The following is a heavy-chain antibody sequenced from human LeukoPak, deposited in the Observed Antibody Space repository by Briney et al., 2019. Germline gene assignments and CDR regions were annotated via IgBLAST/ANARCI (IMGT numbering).Heavy chain of an antibody. D-gene: IGHD2/OR15-2a*01. CDR3: ARLLGGY. J-gene: IGHJ4*02. V-gene: IGHV4-38-2*02. Sequence: QPSETLSLTCTVSGYSISSGYYRGWIRQPPGKGLEWIGEINHSGSTKYNPTLKSRVTISVDTSKNQLSLKLSSVTAADTAVYYCARLLGGYWGQGTLVTVSS. CDR1: GYSISSGYY. CDR2: INHSGST.